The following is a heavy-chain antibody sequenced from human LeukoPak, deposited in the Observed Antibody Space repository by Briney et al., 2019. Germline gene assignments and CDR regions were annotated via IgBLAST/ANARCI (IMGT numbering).Heavy chain of an antibody. Sequence: SETLSLTCTVSGGSINNYYWSWIRQPPGKGLEWIGYIYYRGSTNYNPSLKSRVTFSVDTSKNQFSLKLNSVTAADTAVYYCARDAFPTMTPYFDYWGQGTLVTVSS. CDR1: GGSINNYY. J-gene: IGHJ4*02. V-gene: IGHV4-59*01. CDR3: ARDAFPTMTPYFDY. CDR2: IYYRGST. D-gene: IGHD3-22*01.